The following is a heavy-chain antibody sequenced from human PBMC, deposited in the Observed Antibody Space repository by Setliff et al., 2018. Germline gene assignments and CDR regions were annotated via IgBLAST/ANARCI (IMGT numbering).Heavy chain of an antibody. V-gene: IGHV3-11*03. CDR1: GFTFSDYY. CDR2: ISSSSSYT. J-gene: IGHJ4*02. CDR3: ARSGFYDNLGTLDY. Sequence: GGSLRLSCAASGFTFSDYYMSYIRQAPGKGLEWVSYISSSSSYTNYADSVKGRFTISRDNAKNSLYLEMNSLRAEDTAVYYCARSGFYDNLGTLDYWGQGTLVTVSS. D-gene: IGHD3-22*01.